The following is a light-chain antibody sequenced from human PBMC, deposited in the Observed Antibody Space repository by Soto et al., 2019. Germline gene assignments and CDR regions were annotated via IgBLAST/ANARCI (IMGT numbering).Light chain of an antibody. CDR2: DAS. CDR3: QQRSNWPLT. J-gene: IGKJ4*01. Sequence: EILLTQSPATLSLSPGERATLSCRASQSVDNYLAWYQQRNGQAPRILIYDASNRDTGIPARFSGSGSGTDFSLTISRLEPEDFEVYYCQQRSNWPLTFGGGTKVDIK. CDR1: QSVDNY. V-gene: IGKV3-11*01.